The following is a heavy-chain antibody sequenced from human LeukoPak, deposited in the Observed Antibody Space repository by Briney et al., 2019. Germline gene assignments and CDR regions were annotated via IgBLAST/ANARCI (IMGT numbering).Heavy chain of an antibody. CDR1: GGSISSSDYY. D-gene: IGHD3-9*01. CDR2: IYYSGST. V-gene: IGHV4-39*01. Sequence: SETLSLTCTVSGGSISSSDYYWGWLRQPPGKGLEWIGSIYYSGSTYYNPSLKSRVTISVDTSKNQFSLKLSSVTAADTAVYYCARRSPHYDILTGPWGQGTLVTVSS. CDR3: ARRSPHYDILTGP. J-gene: IGHJ5*02.